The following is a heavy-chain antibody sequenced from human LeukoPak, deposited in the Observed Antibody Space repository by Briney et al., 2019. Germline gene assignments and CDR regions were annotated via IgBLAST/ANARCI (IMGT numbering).Heavy chain of an antibody. CDR3: ARDKSVGATPLDY. Sequence: GGSLRLSCAASGFTFSRYWMSWVRQAPGKGLERVATIKQDGSEKYYMDSVKGRFTISRDNAKNSVYLQMNSLRVEDTAVYYCARDKSVGATPLDYWGQGILVTVSS. V-gene: IGHV3-7*05. CDR1: GFTFSRYW. J-gene: IGHJ4*02. CDR2: IKQDGSEK. D-gene: IGHD1-26*01.